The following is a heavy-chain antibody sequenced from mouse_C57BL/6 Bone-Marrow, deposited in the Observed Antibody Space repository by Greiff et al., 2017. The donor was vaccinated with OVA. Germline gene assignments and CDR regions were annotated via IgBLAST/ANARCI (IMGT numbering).Heavy chain of an antibody. CDR1: GFTFTDYY. Sequence: EVKLVESGGGLVQPGGSLSLSCAASGFTFTDYYMSWVRQPPGKALEWLGFIRNKANGYTTEYSASVKGRFTISRDNSQSILYLQMNALSAEDSATYYCARYEWLTDRGYFDYWGQGTTLTVSS. V-gene: IGHV7-3*01. CDR3: ARYEWLTDRGYFDY. CDR2: IRNKANGYTT. D-gene: IGHD1-3*01. J-gene: IGHJ2*01.